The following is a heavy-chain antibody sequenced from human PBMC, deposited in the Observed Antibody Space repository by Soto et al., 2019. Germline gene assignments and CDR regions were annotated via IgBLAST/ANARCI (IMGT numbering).Heavy chain of an antibody. CDR3: ARDPPYSSSCYYWFDP. CDR2: IYSGGST. D-gene: IGHD6-13*01. J-gene: IGHJ5*02. V-gene: IGHV3-66*01. Sequence: GGSLRLSCAASGFTFSSNYMSWVRQAPGKGLEWVSVIYSGGSTYYADSVKGRFTISSDNSKNTLYLQMNSRRAGDTAVYYCARDPPYSSSCYYWFDPWGQGTLVTVSS. CDR1: GFTFSSNY.